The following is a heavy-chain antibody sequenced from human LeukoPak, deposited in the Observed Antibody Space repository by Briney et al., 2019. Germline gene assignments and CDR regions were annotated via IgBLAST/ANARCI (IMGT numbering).Heavy chain of an antibody. D-gene: IGHD3-22*01. V-gene: IGHV3-48*01. Sequence: GGSLRLSCAASGFAFSSYSMNWVRQAPGKGLEWGSYISGSSSTIYYADSVKGRFTISRDNGKNTLYLQMNSLRAEDTAVYYCARGSTYYDSSGQVPFDYWGQGTLVTVSS. CDR2: ISGSSSTI. J-gene: IGHJ4*02. CDR3: ARGSTYYDSSGQVPFDY. CDR1: GFAFSSYS.